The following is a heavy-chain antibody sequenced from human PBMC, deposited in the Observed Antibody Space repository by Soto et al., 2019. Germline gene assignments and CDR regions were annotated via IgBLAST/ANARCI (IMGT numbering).Heavy chain of an antibody. V-gene: IGHV4-59*01. Sequence: SETLSLTCTVSGGSISSYYWSRIRQPPGKGLEWIGYIYYSGSTNYNPSLKSRVTISVDTSKNQFSLKLSSVTAADTAVYYCASHRRNWFDPWGQGTLVTVSS. CDR2: IYYSGST. CDR1: GGSISSYY. D-gene: IGHD3-22*01. CDR3: ASHRRNWFDP. J-gene: IGHJ5*02.